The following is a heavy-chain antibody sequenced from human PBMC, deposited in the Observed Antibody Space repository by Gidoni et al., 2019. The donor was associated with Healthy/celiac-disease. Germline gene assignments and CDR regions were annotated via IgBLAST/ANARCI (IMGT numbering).Heavy chain of an antibody. CDR2: ISYDGSNK. CDR3: ARAAAAGPLADY. J-gene: IGHJ4*02. CDR1: GFTFSSYA. Sequence: VQPGRSLRLSCAASGFTFSSYAMHWVRQAPGKGLEWVAVISYDGSNKYYADSVKGRFTISRDNSKNTLYLQMNSLRAEDTAVYYCARAAAAGPLADYWGQGTLVTVSS. V-gene: IGHV3-30-3*01. D-gene: IGHD6-13*01.